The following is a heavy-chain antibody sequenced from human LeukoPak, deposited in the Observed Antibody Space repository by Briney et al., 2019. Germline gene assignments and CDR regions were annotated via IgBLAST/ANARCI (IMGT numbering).Heavy chain of an antibody. D-gene: IGHD6-19*01. CDR2: IYYSRST. J-gene: IGHJ4*02. CDR1: GASISSYY. V-gene: IGHV4-59*08. CDR3: ARTKAVAGRELLDY. Sequence: TSETLSLTCTVSGASISSYYWSWIRQSPGKRLEWIGYIYYSRSTTYNPSVKSRVTISVDTSKNQFSLKLSSVTAADTAVYYCARTKAVAGRELLDYWGQGTLVTVSS.